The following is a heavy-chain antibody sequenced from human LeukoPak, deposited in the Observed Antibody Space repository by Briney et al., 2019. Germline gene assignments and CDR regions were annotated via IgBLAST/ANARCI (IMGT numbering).Heavy chain of an antibody. CDR2: INPGGGSP. J-gene: IGHJ4*02. CDR3: VRDSGDSTLVSFDY. V-gene: IGHV1-46*01. CDR1: VYTFTNYY. Sequence: ASVKVSCKASVYTFTNYYIHWVRQAPGQGLEWMGIINPGGGSPSYAQKFQGRVTMPRDTSTSTVYMELSSLRSEDTAVYYCVRDSGDSTLVSFDYWGQGTLVSVSA. D-gene: IGHD4-17*01.